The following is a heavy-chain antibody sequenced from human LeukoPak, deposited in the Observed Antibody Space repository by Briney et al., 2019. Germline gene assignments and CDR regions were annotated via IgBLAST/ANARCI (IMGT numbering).Heavy chain of an antibody. CDR2: IQYDGSNK. D-gene: IGHD2-15*01. CDR1: GFTFSNYG. V-gene: IGHV3-30*02. J-gene: IGHJ4*02. CDR3: AKDSHSYCTGASCYSHGRGFDY. Sequence: PGGSLRFSCAASGFTFSNYGMHWVRQAPGKGLKWVAFIQYDGSNKDYEDSVKGRFTISRDNSRNTLYLQMNSLRAEDTAVYYCAKDSHSYCTGASCYSHGRGFDYWSQGILVTVSS.